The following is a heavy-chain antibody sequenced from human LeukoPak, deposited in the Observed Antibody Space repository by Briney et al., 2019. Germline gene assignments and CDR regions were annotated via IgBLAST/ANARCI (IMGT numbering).Heavy chain of an antibody. CDR1: GFTFSSYS. J-gene: IGHJ6*03. D-gene: IGHD1-1*01. V-gene: IGHV3-21*01. Sequence: PGGSLRLSCAASGFTFSSYSMNWVSQAPGKGLEWVSSISSSSSYIYYADSVKGRFTISRDNAKNSLYLQMNSLRAEDTAVYYCARDFTTGDNYYYYMDVWGKGTTVTVSS. CDR2: ISSSSSYI. CDR3: ARDFTTGDNYYYYMDV.